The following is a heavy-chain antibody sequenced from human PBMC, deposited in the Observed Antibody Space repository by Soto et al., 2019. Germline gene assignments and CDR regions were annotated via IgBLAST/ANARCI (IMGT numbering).Heavy chain of an antibody. Sequence: QVQLVESGGGVVQPGRSLRLSCAASGFTFSSYAMHWVRQAPGKGLEWVAVISYDGSNKYYADSVKGRFTISRDNSKNTLYLQMNSLRAEDTAVYYCVRDLGITIFGVVTPGGMDVWGQGTTVTVSS. CDR2: ISYDGSNK. J-gene: IGHJ6*02. V-gene: IGHV3-30-3*01. D-gene: IGHD3-3*01. CDR3: VRDLGITIFGVVTPGGMDV. CDR1: GFTFSSYA.